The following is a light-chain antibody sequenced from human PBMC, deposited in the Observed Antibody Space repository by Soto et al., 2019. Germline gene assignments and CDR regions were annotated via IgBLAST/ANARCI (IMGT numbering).Light chain of an antibody. V-gene: IGLV1-44*01. CDR3: AAWDDSLNGYV. CDR1: SSNIGSNA. J-gene: IGLJ1*01. CDR2: NNN. Sequence: QSVLTQPPSASGTPGQRVTISCSGSSSNIGSNAVNWYQQFPGSAPALLIYNNNQRPSGVSDRFSDSKSGTSASLAISGLQSDDEADYFCAAWDDSLNGYVFGTGTKVTVL.